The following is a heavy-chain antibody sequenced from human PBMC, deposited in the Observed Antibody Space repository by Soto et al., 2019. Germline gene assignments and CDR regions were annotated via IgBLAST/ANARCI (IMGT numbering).Heavy chain of an antibody. Sequence: EVQLVESGGGLVQPGGSLRLSCAASGFTVSGNYMNWVRQAPGKGLEWVSVIFSGDSTYYTDSVKGRFTISRDNSKNTVYLQINSLRSEDTAVYYCARDMGGYSYGTLDYWGQGTLVTVSS. D-gene: IGHD5-18*01. J-gene: IGHJ4*02. CDR2: IFSGDST. CDR1: GFTVSGNY. CDR3: ARDMGGYSYGTLDY. V-gene: IGHV3-66*01.